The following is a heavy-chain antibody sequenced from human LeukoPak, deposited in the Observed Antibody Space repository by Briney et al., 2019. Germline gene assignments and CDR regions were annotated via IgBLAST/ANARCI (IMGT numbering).Heavy chain of an antibody. Sequence: GGSLRLSCAASGFTFSSYAMHWVRQAPGKGLEWVAVISYDGSNKYYADSVKGRFTISRDNSKNTLYLQMNSLRAEDMAVFFCVRESRSGTSYWGQGTLVTVSS. CDR1: GFTFSSYA. J-gene: IGHJ4*02. CDR3: VRESRSGTSY. V-gene: IGHV3-30*07. D-gene: IGHD3-10*01. CDR2: ISYDGSNK.